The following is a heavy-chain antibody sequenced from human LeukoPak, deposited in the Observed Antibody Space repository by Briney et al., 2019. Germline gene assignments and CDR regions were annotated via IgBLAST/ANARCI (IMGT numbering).Heavy chain of an antibody. Sequence: PSETLSLTCTVSGXSISSSSYYWGWIRQPPGKGLEWIGSIYYSGSTYYTPSLKSRVTISVDTSKNQFSLKLSSVTAADTAVYYCARQYGSGWFPSYFDYWGQGTLVTVSS. J-gene: IGHJ4*02. CDR2: IYYSGST. V-gene: IGHV4-39*01. D-gene: IGHD6-19*01. CDR1: GXSISSSSYY. CDR3: ARQYGSGWFPSYFDY.